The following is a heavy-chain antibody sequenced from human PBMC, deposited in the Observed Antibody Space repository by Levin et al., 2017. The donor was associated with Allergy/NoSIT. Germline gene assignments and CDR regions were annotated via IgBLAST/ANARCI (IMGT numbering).Heavy chain of an antibody. CDR1: GGSISSYY. V-gene: IGHV4-59*01. J-gene: IGHJ4*02. Sequence: SETLSLTCTVSGGSISSYYWSWIRQPPGKGLEWIGYIYYSGSTNYNPSLKSRVTISVDTSKNQFSLKLSSVTAADTAVYYCARGGGYSYGRKGSFDYWGQGTLVTVSS. CDR3: ARGGGYSYGRKGSFDY. D-gene: IGHD5-18*01. CDR2: IYYSGST.